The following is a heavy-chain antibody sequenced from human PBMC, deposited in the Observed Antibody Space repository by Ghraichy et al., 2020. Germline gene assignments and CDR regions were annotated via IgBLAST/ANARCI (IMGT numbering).Heavy chain of an antibody. CDR2: IYYSGST. D-gene: IGHD6-13*01. Sequence: LRLSCTVSGGSISSGGYYWSWIRQHPGKGLEWIGYIYYSGSTYYNPSLKSRVTMSVDTSENQFSLKLSSVTAADTAVYYCARDPSYSSSSTYWYFDLWGRGTLVTVSS. J-gene: IGHJ2*01. V-gene: IGHV4-31*03. CDR1: GGSISSGGYY. CDR3: ARDPSYSSSSTYWYFDL.